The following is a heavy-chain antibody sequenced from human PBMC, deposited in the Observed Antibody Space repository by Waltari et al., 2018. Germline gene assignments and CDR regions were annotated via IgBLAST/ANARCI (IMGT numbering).Heavy chain of an antibody. D-gene: IGHD2-2*01. CDR3: ARAVRDQLLSDP. V-gene: IGHV1-8*02. CDR1: GYSFTTYV. Sequence: QVQLVQSGPELKKPGPPVRVPARASGYSFTTYVSPWVRLAPGQGLEWMGWMNPISGNTGYAQKFQGRVSMTGDPSINTAYMELSGLTIDDTAVYYCARAVRDQLLSDPWGQGTLVAVSS. CDR2: MNPISGNT. J-gene: IGHJ5*02.